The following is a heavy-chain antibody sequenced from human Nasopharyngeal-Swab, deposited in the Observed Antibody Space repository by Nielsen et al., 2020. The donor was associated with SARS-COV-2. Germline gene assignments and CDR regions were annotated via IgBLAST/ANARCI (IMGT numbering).Heavy chain of an antibody. CDR2: ISSSGSYI. CDR3: ASKTSYDYVWGTDY. D-gene: IGHD3-16*01. Sequence: WIRQPPGKGLEWVSSISSSGSYIYYADSVKGRFTISRDNAKNSLYLQMNSLRAEDTAMYYCASKTSYDYVWGTDYWGQGTLVTVSS. V-gene: IGHV3-21*01. J-gene: IGHJ4*02.